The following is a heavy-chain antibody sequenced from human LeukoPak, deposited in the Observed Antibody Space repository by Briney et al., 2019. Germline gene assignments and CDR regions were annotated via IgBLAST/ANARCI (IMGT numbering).Heavy chain of an antibody. J-gene: IGHJ3*02. Sequence: SETLSLTCAVYGGSFSGYYLSWIRQPPGKGLEWISEINHSGSTNYNPSFKSRVPISVDTSKSQFSLKPSSVTAADTAVYYCGRLRLKYFDFWSGYSQVAFDIWGQGTMVTVPS. CDR3: GRLRLKYFDFWSGYSQVAFDI. CDR1: GGSFSGYY. CDR2: INHSGST. D-gene: IGHD3-3*01. V-gene: IGHV4-34*01.